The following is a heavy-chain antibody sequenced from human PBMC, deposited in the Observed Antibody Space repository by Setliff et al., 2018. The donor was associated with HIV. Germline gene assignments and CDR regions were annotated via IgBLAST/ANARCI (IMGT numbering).Heavy chain of an antibody. Sequence: PGGSLRLSCAASRFTFDDYAMHWVRQAPGKGLEWVSGISWNSGGILYADSVKGRFTISRDNAKNSLYLQINSLRVEDTALYYCVTVGDYDSSGYYRYWGQGTLVTVSS. CDR1: RFTFDDYA. J-gene: IGHJ4*02. V-gene: IGHV3-9*01. CDR2: ISWNSGGI. CDR3: VTVGDYDSSGYYRY. D-gene: IGHD3-22*01.